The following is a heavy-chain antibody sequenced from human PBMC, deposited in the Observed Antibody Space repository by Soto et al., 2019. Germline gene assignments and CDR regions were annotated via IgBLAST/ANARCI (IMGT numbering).Heavy chain of an antibody. J-gene: IGHJ5*02. V-gene: IGHV1-2*04. D-gene: IGHD6-6*01. CDR3: AREGGTSSSSFGNYWFDP. Sequence: ASVKVSCKASGYTFTGYYMHWVRQAPGQGLEWMGWINPNSGGTNYAQKFQGWVTMTRETSISTAYMELSRLRSDDTAVYYCAREGGTSSSSFGNYWFDPWGQGTLVTVSS. CDR1: GYTFTGYY. CDR2: INPNSGGT.